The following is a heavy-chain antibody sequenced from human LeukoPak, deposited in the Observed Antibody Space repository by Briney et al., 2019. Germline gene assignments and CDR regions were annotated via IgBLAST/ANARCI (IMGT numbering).Heavy chain of an antibody. CDR1: GYTFTSYG. CDR2: ISAYNGNT. CDR3: ARDPPRSTMIAFGGSDY. V-gene: IGHV1-18*01. Sequence: GASVKVSCKASGYTFTSYGISWVRQAPGQGLEWMGWISAYNGNTNYAQKLQGRVTMTTDTSTSTAYMELRSLRSDDTAVYYCARDPPRSTMIAFGGSDYWGQGTLVTVSS. J-gene: IGHJ4*02. D-gene: IGHD3-16*01.